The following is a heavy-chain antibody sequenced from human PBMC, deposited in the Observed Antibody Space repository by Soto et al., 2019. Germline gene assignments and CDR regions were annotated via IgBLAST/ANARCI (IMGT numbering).Heavy chain of an antibody. D-gene: IGHD3-10*01. V-gene: IGHV3-30-3*01. Sequence: QVQLVESGGGVVPPGGSLRVSCVASGFTFSSYNMHWFRQAPGEGLEWVAVISFDGAKTFYADSVKGWFTISRDISRDTLYLQMSSLRDEDTAIYYCARDGYNRGGFDYWGQGTLVTVSS. CDR3: ARDGYNRGGFDY. CDR2: ISFDGAKT. J-gene: IGHJ4*02. CDR1: GFTFSSYN.